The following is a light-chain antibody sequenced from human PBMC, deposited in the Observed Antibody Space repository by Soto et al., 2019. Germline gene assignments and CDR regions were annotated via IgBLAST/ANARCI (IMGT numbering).Light chain of an antibody. V-gene: IGLV1-44*01. Sequence: QSVLTQPPSASGTPGQRVTISCSGSSSNIGSNTVNWYQQLPGTAPKLLIYSNIQRPSGVPDRFSGSKSGTSASLAISGLQSEDEGDYYCAALYDSLNGVVFGGGTKLTVL. J-gene: IGLJ2*01. CDR3: AALYDSLNGVV. CDR2: SNI. CDR1: SSNIGSNT.